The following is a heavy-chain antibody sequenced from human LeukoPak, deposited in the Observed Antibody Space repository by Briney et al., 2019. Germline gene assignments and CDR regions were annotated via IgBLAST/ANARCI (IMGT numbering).Heavy chain of an antibody. V-gene: IGHV4-38-2*02. CDR1: GYSISSGYY. D-gene: IGHD3-22*01. CDR2: LSHSGSS. CDR3: ARDMGSGSPYYYDSSGYYWGYWYFDL. Sequence: SETLSLTCTVSGYSISSGYYWDWIRQPPGKGLEWIGTLSHSGSSYYNPSLKSRVTISVDTSKNQFSLNLSSVTAADTAVYYCARDMGSGSPYYYDSSGYYWGYWYFDLWGRGTLVTVSS. J-gene: IGHJ2*01.